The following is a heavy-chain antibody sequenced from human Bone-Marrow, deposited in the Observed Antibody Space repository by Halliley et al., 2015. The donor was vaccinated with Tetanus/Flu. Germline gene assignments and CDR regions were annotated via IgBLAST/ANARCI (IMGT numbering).Heavy chain of an antibody. Sequence: ISVSGDDTYYADSVKGRFTISRDNSKNTLYLQMNSLRAEDTAVYYCSKSRIHRDGFDFWGQGTLVTVSS. V-gene: IGHV3-23*01. J-gene: IGHJ4*02. CDR2: ISVSGDDT. CDR3: SKSRIHRDGFDF. D-gene: IGHD5-18*01.